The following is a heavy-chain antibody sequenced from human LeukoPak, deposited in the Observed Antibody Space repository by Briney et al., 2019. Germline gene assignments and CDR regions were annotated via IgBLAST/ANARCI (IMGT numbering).Heavy chain of an antibody. CDR2: ISSSSTYI. CDR3: ARGDNVRAYYYGVDV. J-gene: IGHJ6*02. V-gene: IGHV3-21*01. D-gene: IGHD1-1*01. CDR1: GFTFSSYS. Sequence: GGSLRLSGAASGFTFSSYSMNWVRRAPGKGLEWVSSISSSSTYIYYADSVKGRFTISRDNAKNSLYLQMNSLRAEDTSVYYCARGDNVRAYYYGVDVWGQGTTVTVSS.